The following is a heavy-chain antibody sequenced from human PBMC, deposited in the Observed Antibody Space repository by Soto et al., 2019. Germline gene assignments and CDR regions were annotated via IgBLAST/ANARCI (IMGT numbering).Heavy chain of an antibody. CDR3: ARGITMVRGVIQFVAHYYGMDV. J-gene: IGHJ6*02. CDR1: GFTFSSYA. V-gene: IGHV3-23*01. D-gene: IGHD3-10*01. Sequence: GGSLRLSCAASGFTFSSYAMSWVRQAPGKGLEWVSAISGSGGSTYYADSVKGRFTISRDNSKNTLYLQMNSLRAEDTAVYYCARGITMVRGVIQFVAHYYGMDVWGQGTTVTVSS. CDR2: ISGSGGST.